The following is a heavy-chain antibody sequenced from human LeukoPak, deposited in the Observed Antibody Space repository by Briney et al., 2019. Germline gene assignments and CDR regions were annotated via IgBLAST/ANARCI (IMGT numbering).Heavy chain of an antibody. Sequence: ASVKVSCKASGYTFTGYYMHWVRQAPGQGLEWMGWINPNSGGTNYAQKFQGWVTMTRDTSISTAYMELSRLRSDDTAVYYCARDAYCSGGSCSPYYYYGMDVWGQGTTVTVSS. D-gene: IGHD2-15*01. V-gene: IGHV1-2*04. CDR2: INPNSGGT. CDR3: ARDAYCSGGSCSPYYYYGMDV. CDR1: GYTFTGYY. J-gene: IGHJ6*02.